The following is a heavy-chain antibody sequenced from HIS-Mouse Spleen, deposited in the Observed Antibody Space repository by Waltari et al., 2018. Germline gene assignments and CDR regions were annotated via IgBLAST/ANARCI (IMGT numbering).Heavy chain of an antibody. CDR2: INSDGSST. D-gene: IGHD6-6*01. V-gene: IGHV3-74*01. CDR3: ARDLGYSSSSEVWFDP. Sequence: EVQLVESGGGVVQPGGSLRLSCAASGFTFSSHWIPWVRQAPGKGLGWVSRINSDGSSTSYADSVKGRFTISRDNAKNTLYLQMNSLRAEDTAVYYCARDLGYSSSSEVWFDPWGQGTLVTVSS. CDR1: GFTFSSHW. J-gene: IGHJ5*02.